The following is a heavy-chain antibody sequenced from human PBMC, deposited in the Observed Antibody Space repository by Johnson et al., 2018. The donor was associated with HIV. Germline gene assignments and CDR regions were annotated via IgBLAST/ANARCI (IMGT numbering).Heavy chain of an antibody. D-gene: IGHD2-2*01. CDR1: GFTFSSYW. CDR3: ARERIGYSSSGDAFDL. Sequence: VQLVESGGGLVQPGGSLRLSCVGSGFTFSSYWMHWVRQAPGKGLVWVSRINNDGGSTTYADSVKGRFTISRDNAKNTLYLKMKSLRAEDTAVYYCARERIGYSSSGDAFDLWGQETVVTVAS. J-gene: IGHJ3*01. V-gene: IGHV3-74*03. CDR2: INNDGGST.